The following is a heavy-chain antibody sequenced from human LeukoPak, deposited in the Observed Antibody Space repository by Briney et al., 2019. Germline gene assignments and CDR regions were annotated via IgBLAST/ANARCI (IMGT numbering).Heavy chain of an antibody. D-gene: IGHD4-17*01. J-gene: IGHJ3*02. CDR2: IYYSGRT. CDR3: ARHLDYGDHQGAFDI. CDR1: GGSISSYY. Sequence: SETLSLTCTVSGGSISSYYWSWIRQPPGKGLEWIGYIYYSGRTNHNPSLKSRVTISVSTSRNQFSLKLSSVTAADTAVYYCARHLDYGDHQGAFDIWGQGTMVTVSS. V-gene: IGHV4-59*08.